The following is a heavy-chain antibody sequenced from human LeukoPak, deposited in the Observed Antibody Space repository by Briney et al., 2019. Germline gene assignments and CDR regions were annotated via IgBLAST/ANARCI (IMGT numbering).Heavy chain of an antibody. CDR3: ARHSIKYGAAKLRGAFDI. D-gene: IGHD4-17*01. J-gene: IGHJ3*02. CDR2: IYYSGST. Sequence: SETLSPTCTVSGGSISSYYWSWIRQPPGKGLEWIGYIYYSGSTNYNPSLKSRVTISVDTSKNQFSLKLSSVTAADTAVYYCARHSIKYGAAKLRGAFDIWGQGTMVTVSS. CDR1: GGSISSYY. V-gene: IGHV4-59*08.